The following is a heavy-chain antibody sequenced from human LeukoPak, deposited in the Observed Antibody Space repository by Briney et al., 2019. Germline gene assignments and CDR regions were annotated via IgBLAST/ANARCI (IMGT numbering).Heavy chain of an antibody. V-gene: IGHV4-61*02. Sequence: PSQTLSLTCTVSGGSISSGSYYWSWIRQPAGKGLEWIGRIYTSGSTNYNPSLKSRVTISVDTSKNQFSLKLSSVTAADTAVYYCAREEVPAAAPFDYWGQGTLVTVSS. D-gene: IGHD2-2*01. CDR3: AREEVPAAAPFDY. J-gene: IGHJ4*02. CDR1: GGSISSGSYY. CDR2: IYTSGST.